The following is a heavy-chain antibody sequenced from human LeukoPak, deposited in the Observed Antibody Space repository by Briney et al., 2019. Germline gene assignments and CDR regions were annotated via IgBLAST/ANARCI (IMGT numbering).Heavy chain of an antibody. J-gene: IGHJ6*02. Sequence: SETLSLTCPVSGDSISDFYCNWIRQPPGKGLEWIGYVHYSGSTNHNPSLKSRVTTSVDASKNQCSLRLSSVTAADTAIYYCARADNYGLDVWGQGTTVTVSS. CDR2: VHYSGST. CDR3: ARADNYGLDV. D-gene: IGHD3-9*01. V-gene: IGHV4-59*12. CDR1: GDSISDFY.